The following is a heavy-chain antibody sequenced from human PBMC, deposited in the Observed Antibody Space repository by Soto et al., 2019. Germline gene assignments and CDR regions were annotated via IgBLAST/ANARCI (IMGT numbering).Heavy chain of an antibody. CDR1: GITFSTYA. V-gene: IGHV4-30-4*08. CDR3: ARDNILGILYGGMDV. CDR2: IYYSGST. D-gene: IGHD3-3*01. J-gene: IGHJ6*02. Sequence: VQLLESGGGFVQPGGSLRLSCAASGITFSTYAMSWVRRAPGKGLEWIGYIYYSGSTYYNPSLQSRVTISVDTSKNQFSLKLSSVTAADTAVYYCARDNILGILYGGMDVWGQGTTVTVSS.